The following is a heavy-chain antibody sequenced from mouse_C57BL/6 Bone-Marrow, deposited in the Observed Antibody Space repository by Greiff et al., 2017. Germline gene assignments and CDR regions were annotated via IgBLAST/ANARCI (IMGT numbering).Heavy chain of an antibody. CDR1: GYTFTSYG. Sequence: QVQLQQSGAELARPGASVKLSCKASGYTFTSYGISWVKQRTGQGLEWIGESYPRSGNTYYNEKFKGKATLTADKSSSTSYMELRSLTSEYSAVDFSARARYWYFDVWGTGTTVTVSS. V-gene: IGHV1-81*01. CDR2: SYPRSGNT. CDR3: ARARYWYFDV. J-gene: IGHJ1*03.